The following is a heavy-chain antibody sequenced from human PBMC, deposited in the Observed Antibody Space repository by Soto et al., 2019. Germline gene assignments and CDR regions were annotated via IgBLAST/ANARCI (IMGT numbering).Heavy chain of an antibody. D-gene: IGHD3-22*01. J-gene: IGHJ6*02. CDR1: GGTFSSYA. CDR2: IIPISGTT. V-gene: IGHV1-69*13. CDR3: ARTGPYYDSRGPLGYGMDV. Sequence: SVKVSCKASGGTFSSYAISWVRQASGRGLEWMGGIIPISGTTNYAQKLQGRVTITADESTNTAYVELSSLRSEDTAVYYCARTGPYYDSRGPLGYGMDVWGQGTTVTISS.